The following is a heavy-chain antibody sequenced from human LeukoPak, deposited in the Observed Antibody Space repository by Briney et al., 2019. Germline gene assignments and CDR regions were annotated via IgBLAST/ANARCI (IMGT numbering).Heavy chain of an antibody. D-gene: IGHD4-23*01. CDR3: AKASDYGGNEFDY. CDR2: ITWNSGYK. Sequence: PGRSLRLSCAASGFTFEHYGMHWVQQVPGKGLEWVSYITWNSGYKGYADSVKGRFAISRDNAKNSLHLQMNNLTGDDTAFYYCAKASDYGGNEFDYWGQGTLVTVSS. V-gene: IGHV3-9*01. CDR1: GFTFEHYG. J-gene: IGHJ4*02.